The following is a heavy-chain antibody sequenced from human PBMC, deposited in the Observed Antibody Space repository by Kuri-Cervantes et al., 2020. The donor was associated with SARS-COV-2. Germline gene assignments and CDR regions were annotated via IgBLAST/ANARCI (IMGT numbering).Heavy chain of an antibody. D-gene: IGHD4-17*01. V-gene: IGHV4-61*09. CDR1: GGSISSGSYY. Sequence: SETLSLTCTVAGGSISSGSYYWSWIRQPAGKGLEWIGYIYTSGSTNYNPSLKSRVTISVDTSKNQFSLRLSSVTAADTAVYYCAKDGHDYDDLAFDPADSWGQGTLVTVSS. CDR3: AKDGHDYDDLAFDPADS. CDR2: IYTSGST. J-gene: IGHJ4*02.